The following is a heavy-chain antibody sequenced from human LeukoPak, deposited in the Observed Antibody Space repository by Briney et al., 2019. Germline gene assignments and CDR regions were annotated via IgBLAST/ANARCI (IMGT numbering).Heavy chain of an antibody. D-gene: IGHD6-13*01. V-gene: IGHV3-23*01. CDR1: GFTFSSYE. CDR3: AKDGKQQLAHYYYHYYMDV. J-gene: IGHJ6*03. Sequence: GGSLRLSCAASGFTFSSYEMNWVRQAPGKGLEWVSAISGSGGSTYYADSVKGRFTISRDNSKNTLYLQMNSLRAEDTAVYYCAKDGKQQLAHYYYHYYMDVWGKGTTVTVSS. CDR2: ISGSGGST.